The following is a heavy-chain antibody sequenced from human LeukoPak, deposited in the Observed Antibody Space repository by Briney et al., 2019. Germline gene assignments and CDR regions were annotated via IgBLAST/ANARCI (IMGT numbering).Heavy chain of an antibody. Sequence: ASVQVSFKSSGYTFTNYYMHWVRQAPGQGLEWMGIIRHSGGTIYAQKFQGRVAMTGDTSTSTVYMELSSLRSEDTALYYCAREEEGGTFDYWGQGTLVTVSS. V-gene: IGHV1-46*01. CDR1: GYTFTNYY. J-gene: IGHJ4*01. CDR2: IRHSGGT. CDR3: AREEEGGTFDY. D-gene: IGHD3-16*01.